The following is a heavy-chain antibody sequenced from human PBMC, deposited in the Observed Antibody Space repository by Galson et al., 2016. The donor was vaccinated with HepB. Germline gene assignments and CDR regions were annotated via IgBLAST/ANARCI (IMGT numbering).Heavy chain of an antibody. CDR1: GFRFGTYA. Sequence: SLRLSCAASGFRFGTYAMHWVRQAPGKGLEWVAGISNDGNTKYYIDSAKGRFTISRDNFRNTLCLQLSSLRAEDTGVYYCARDGGAAWIQLWFDNWGHGTVVTVSP. CDR3: ARDGGAAWIQLWFDN. V-gene: IGHV3-30*04. D-gene: IGHD5-18*01. CDR2: ISNDGNTK. J-gene: IGHJ4*01.